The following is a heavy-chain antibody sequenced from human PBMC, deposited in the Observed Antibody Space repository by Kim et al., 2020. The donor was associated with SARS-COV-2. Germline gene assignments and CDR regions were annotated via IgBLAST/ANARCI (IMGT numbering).Heavy chain of an antibody. CDR1: GYTFTSYA. D-gene: IGHD3-10*01. Sequence: ASVKVSCKASGYTFTSYAMHWVRQAPGQRLEWMGWINAGNGNTKYSQKFQGRVTITRDTSASTAYMELSSLRSEDTAVYYCARAPQYGSGSYYFDYWGQGTLVTVSS. CDR2: INAGNGNT. CDR3: ARAPQYGSGSYYFDY. J-gene: IGHJ4*02. V-gene: IGHV1-3*01.